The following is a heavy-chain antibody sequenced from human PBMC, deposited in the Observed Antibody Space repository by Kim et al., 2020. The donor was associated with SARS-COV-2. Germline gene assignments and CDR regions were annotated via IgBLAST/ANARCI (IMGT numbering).Heavy chain of an antibody. CDR2: IKSKTDGGTT. CDR1: GFTFSNAW. V-gene: IGHV3-15*01. D-gene: IGHD4-17*01. Sequence: GGSLRLSCAASGFTFSNAWMSWVRQAPGKGLEWVGRIKSKTDGGTTDYTAPVKGRFTISRDDSKNTLYLQMNSLKTEDTAVYYCTTDLHDYGDYDYWGQGTLVTVST. CDR3: TTDLHDYGDYDY. J-gene: IGHJ4*02.